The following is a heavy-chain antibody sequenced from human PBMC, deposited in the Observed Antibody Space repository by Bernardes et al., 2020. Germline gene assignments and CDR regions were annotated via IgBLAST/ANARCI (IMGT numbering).Heavy chain of an antibody. CDR2: IGTAGDT. J-gene: IGHJ3*02. CDR1: GFTFSSYD. V-gene: IGHV3-13*01. CDR3: ASTLEVGYCSSTSCLRGAFDI. Sequence: GGSLRLYCAASGFTFSSYDMHWVRQATGKGLEWVSAIGTAGDTYYPGSVKGRFTISRENAKNSLYLQMNSLRAEDTAVYYCASTLEVGYCSSTSCLRGAFDIWGQGTMVTVSS. D-gene: IGHD2-2*01.